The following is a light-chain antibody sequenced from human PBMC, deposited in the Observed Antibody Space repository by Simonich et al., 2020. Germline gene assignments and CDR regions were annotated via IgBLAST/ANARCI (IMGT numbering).Light chain of an antibody. CDR3: QSYDSSNSWV. CDR2: EDN. J-gene: IGLJ3*02. CDR1: SGSITSNY. Sequence: NFMLTQPHSVSESPGKTVTISCTRSSGSITSNYVQWYQQRPGSAPTTVIYEDNQRPPGVPDRFSGSIDSSSNSASLPISGLKTEDEADYYCQSYDSSNSWVFGGGTKLTVL. V-gene: IGLV6-57*03.